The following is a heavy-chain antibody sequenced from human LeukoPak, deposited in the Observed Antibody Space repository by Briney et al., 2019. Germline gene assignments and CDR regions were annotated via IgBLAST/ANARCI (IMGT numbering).Heavy chain of an antibody. D-gene: IGHD3-3*01. Sequence: LSGGSLRLSCAASGFTFNYFSVNWVRQAPGKGLEWVSYISSSSNTIYYADSVKGRFTISRDNARNSLYLQMNSLRAEDTALYYCAKVLNSDFWSTYSYSEHFFYHGLDVWGQGTTVTVSS. V-gene: IGHV3-48*01. J-gene: IGHJ6*02. CDR3: AKVLNSDFWSTYSYSEHFFYHGLDV. CDR1: GFTFNYFS. CDR2: ISSSSNTI.